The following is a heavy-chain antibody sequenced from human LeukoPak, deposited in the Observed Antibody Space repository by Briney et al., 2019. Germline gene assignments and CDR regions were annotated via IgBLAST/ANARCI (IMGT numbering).Heavy chain of an antibody. CDR2: IWYDGSNK. Sequence: GRSLRLSCAASGFTFSSYGMHWVRQAPGKGLEWAAVIWYDGSNKYYADSVKGRFTISRDNSKNTLYLQMNSLRAEDTAVYYCARASGDIVETATMGSYWGQGTLVTVSS. CDR3: ARASGDIVETATMGSY. CDR1: GFTFSSYG. D-gene: IGHD5-18*01. J-gene: IGHJ4*02. V-gene: IGHV3-33*01.